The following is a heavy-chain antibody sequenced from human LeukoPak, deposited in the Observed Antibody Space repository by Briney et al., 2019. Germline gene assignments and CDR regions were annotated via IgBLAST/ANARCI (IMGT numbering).Heavy chain of an antibody. V-gene: IGHV3-23*01. D-gene: IGHD6-19*01. J-gene: IGHJ3*02. CDR2: ISGSGGST. CDR1: GFIFSSYW. Sequence: GGSLRLSCAASGFIFSSYWMSWVRQAPGKGLEWVSAISGSGGSTYYADSVKGRFTISRDNSKNTLYLQMNSLRAEDTAVYYCAKEPGYSSGRTIWGQGTMVTVSS. CDR3: AKEPGYSSGRTI.